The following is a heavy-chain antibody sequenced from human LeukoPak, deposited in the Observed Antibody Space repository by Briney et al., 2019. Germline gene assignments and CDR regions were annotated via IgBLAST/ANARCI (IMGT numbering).Heavy chain of an antibody. Sequence: HLGGSVSQSCAASGLTFSSYSMNWVRQAPGKGLEWVSYIGISGSPIFYADSVKGRYTISRDNAQNSVYLQMNSLRDEDTAVYYCASDRYYSFDNWAEKPLVTVSS. J-gene: IGHJ4*02. CDR1: GLTFSSYS. CDR3: ASDRYYSFDN. CDR2: IGISGSPI. D-gene: IGHD1-26*01. V-gene: IGHV3-48*02.